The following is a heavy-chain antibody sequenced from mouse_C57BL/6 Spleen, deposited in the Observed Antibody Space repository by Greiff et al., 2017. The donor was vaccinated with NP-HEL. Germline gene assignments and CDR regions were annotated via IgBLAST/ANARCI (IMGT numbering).Heavy chain of an antibody. Sequence: EVKLVESGGGLVQPKGSLKLSCAASGFSFNTYAMNWVRQAPGKGLEWVARIRSKSNNYATYYVDSVKDRFTISRDDSESMLYLQMNNLKTEDTAMYYCVRHGGYDGYQFAYWGQGTLVTVSA. CDR2: IRSKSNNYAT. CDR3: VRHGGYDGYQFAY. D-gene: IGHD2-3*01. J-gene: IGHJ3*01. CDR1: GFSFNTYA. V-gene: IGHV10-1*01.